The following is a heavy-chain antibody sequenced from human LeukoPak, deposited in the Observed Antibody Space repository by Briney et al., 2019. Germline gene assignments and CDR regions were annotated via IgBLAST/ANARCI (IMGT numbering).Heavy chain of an antibody. CDR3: ASEPAANDY. CDR2: ISSSSSTI. D-gene: IGHD2-2*01. CDR1: GFTFSSYS. Sequence: PGGSLRLSCAASGFTFSSYSMNWVRQAPGKGLEWVSYISSSSSTIYYADSVKGRFTISRDNSKNTLYLQMNSLRAEDTAVYYCASEPAANDYWGQGTLVTVSS. J-gene: IGHJ4*02. V-gene: IGHV3-48*01.